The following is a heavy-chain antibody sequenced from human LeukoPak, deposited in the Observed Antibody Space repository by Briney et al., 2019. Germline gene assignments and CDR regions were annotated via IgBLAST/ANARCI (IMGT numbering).Heavy chain of an antibody. CDR2: ISSSGSTI. D-gene: IGHD1-14*01. Sequence: GGSLRLSCAASGFTFSSYEMNWVRQAPGKGLEWVSYISSSGSTIYYADSVKGRFTISRDNAKNSLYLQMNSLRAEDTAVYYCGSDPESRQGNDAFDIWGQGTMVTVSS. CDR3: GSDPESRQGNDAFDI. J-gene: IGHJ3*02. CDR1: GFTFSSYE. V-gene: IGHV3-48*03.